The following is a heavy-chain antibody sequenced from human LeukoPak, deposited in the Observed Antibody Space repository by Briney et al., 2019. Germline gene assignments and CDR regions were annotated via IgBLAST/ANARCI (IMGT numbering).Heavy chain of an antibody. J-gene: IGHJ4*02. CDR3: ARILRIAARQRRYFDY. Sequence: SETLSLTCTVSGGSISSGSYYWSWIRQPAGKGLEWIGRIYTSGSTNYNPSLKSRVTISVDTSRNQFSLKLSSVTAADTAVYYCARILRIAARQRRYFDYWGQGTLVTVSS. V-gene: IGHV4-61*02. CDR2: IYTSGST. CDR1: GGSISSGSYY. D-gene: IGHD6-6*01.